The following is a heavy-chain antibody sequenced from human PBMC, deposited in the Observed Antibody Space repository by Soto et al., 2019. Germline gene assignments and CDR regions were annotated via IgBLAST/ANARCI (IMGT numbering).Heavy chain of an antibody. V-gene: IGHV4-28*01. Sequence: PSETLSLTCAVSGYSISSSNWWGWIRQPPGKGLEWIGYIYYSGSTYYNPSLKSRVTMSVDTSKNQFSLKLSSVTVVDTAVYYCARTYGSGSYGIYYYYMDVWGKGTTVTVSS. D-gene: IGHD3-10*01. CDR1: GYSISSSNW. J-gene: IGHJ6*03. CDR2: IYYSGST. CDR3: ARTYGSGSYGIYYYYMDV.